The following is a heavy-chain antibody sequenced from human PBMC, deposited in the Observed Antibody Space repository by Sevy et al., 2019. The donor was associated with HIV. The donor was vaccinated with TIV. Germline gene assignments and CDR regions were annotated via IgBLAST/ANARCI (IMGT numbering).Heavy chain of an antibody. V-gene: IGHV4-30-4*01. CDR1: GGSISSGDYY. Sequence: SETLSLTCAVSGGSISSGDYYWTWIRQPPGKGLEWIGNIYDSGTTYYNPSLRSRLTISLDTSKNFFSLRLVSATAADTAVYYCASESLSGYSYGYDSWGQGILVTVSS. J-gene: IGHJ4*02. D-gene: IGHD5-12*01. CDR3: ASESLSGYSYGYDS. CDR2: IYDSGTT.